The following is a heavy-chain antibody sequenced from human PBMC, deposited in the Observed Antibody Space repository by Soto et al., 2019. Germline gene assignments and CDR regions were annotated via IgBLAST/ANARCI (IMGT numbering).Heavy chain of an antibody. CDR2: IFYSGNT. CDR3: ARLDRRFGESRWFDP. J-gene: IGHJ5*02. D-gene: IGHD3-10*01. V-gene: IGHV4-59*08. CDR1: GGSISGYY. Sequence: SETLSLTCTVSGGSISGYYWSWIRQPPGKRLEWISSIFYSGNTNYNPSIKSRLTISVDMSKNQFSLKLSSVTASDTAVYYCARLDRRFGESRWFDPWGQGTLVTVSS.